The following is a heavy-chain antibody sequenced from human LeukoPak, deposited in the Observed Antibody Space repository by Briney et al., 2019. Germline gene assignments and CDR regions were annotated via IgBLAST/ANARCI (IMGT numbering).Heavy chain of an antibody. V-gene: IGHV1-46*04. CDR3: ARDALDYCGSGSRQKYNWFDP. D-gene: IGHD3-10*01. J-gene: IGHJ5*02. CDR2: INPSGDST. CDR1: GDTFTSYY. Sequence: ASVKVSCKASGDTFTSYYMHWVRQAPGQGLEWMGIINPSGDSTSSAQTLQGRVTMTRDTSTSTVYMELSSLRSEDTAVYYCARDALDYCGSGSRQKYNWFDPWGQGTLVTVSS.